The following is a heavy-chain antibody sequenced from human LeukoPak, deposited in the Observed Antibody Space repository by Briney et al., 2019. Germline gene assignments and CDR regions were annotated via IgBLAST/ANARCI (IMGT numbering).Heavy chain of an antibody. J-gene: IGHJ3*02. CDR3: ARARIVVVIPSDAFDI. Sequence: GGSLRLSCAASGFTFSSYEMNWVRQAPGKGLEWVSDISSSGSTIYYAESVKGRFTISRDNAKNSLYLQMNSLRAEDTAVYYCARARIVVVIPSDAFDIWGQGTMVTVSS. V-gene: IGHV3-48*03. CDR1: GFTFSSYE. D-gene: IGHD3-22*01. CDR2: ISSSGSTI.